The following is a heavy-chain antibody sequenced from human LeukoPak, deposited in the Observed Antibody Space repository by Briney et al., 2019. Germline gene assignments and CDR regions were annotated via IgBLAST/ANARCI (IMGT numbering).Heavy chain of an antibody. CDR2: IYYSGST. CDR1: GYSISSGYY. J-gene: IGHJ4*02. D-gene: IGHD3-10*01. CDR3: ARLLLLWFGEPDY. V-gene: IGHV4-38-2*02. Sequence: SETLSLTCTVSGYSISSGYYWGWIRQPPGKGLEWIGSIYYSGSTYYNPSLKSRVTISGDTSKNQFSLKLSSVTAADTAVYYCARLLLLWFGEPDYWGQGTVVTVSS.